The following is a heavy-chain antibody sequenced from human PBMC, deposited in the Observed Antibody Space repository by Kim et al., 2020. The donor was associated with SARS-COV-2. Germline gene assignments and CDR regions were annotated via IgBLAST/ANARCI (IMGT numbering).Heavy chain of an antibody. J-gene: IGHJ4*02. CDR2: IYSGGST. D-gene: IGHD2-21*02. V-gene: IGHV3-53*01. Sequence: GGSLRLSCAASGFTVSSNYMSWVRQAPGKGLEWVSVIYSGGSTYYADSVKGRFTISRDNSKNTLYLQMNSLRAEDTAVYYCAKSRYCGGDCYDENWGQGTLVTVSS. CDR1: GFTVSSNY. CDR3: AKSRYCGGDCYDEN.